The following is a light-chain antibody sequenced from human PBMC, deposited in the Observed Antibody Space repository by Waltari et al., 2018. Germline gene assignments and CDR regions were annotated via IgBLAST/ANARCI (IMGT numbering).Light chain of an antibody. CDR1: QSISFS. CDR3: QQSYTTPLT. V-gene: IGKV1-39*01. J-gene: IGKJ4*01. CDR2: GAS. Sequence: DIQMTQSPSSLSASVGDRVTISCRASQSISFSLNWYQQKLGHAPRLLIYGASSLQFGVPSKFSGSGSGTDFTLTISGLQPDDIATYYCQQSYTTPLTFGGGTKVEIK.